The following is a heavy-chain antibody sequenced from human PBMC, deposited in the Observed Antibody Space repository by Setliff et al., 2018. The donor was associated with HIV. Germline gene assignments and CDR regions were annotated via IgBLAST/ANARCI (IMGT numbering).Heavy chain of an antibody. CDR1: GGSISSGSYY. Sequence: SETLSLTCTVSGGSISSGSYYWGWIRQPPGKGLEWIGSIYHSGSTYYNPSLKSRVTISVDTSKNQFSLKLSSVTAADKAVYYCARSYYYDSSGYYLYWGQGTLVTVSS. CDR3: ARSYYYDSSGYYLY. V-gene: IGHV4-39*07. D-gene: IGHD3-22*01. J-gene: IGHJ4*02. CDR2: IYHSGST.